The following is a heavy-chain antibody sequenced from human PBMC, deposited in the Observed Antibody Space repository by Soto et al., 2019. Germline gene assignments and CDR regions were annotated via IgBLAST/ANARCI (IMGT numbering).Heavy chain of an antibody. CDR1: GFTFSSYA. Sequence: GGSLRLSCAASGFTFSSYAMSWVRQAPGEGLEWVSAVSRSGDNTYHADSVKGRFTISRDNSKNTLYLQMNSLRVEDTAVYYCAKDFGHYDILTGYPTFGSWGQGTLVTVSS. V-gene: IGHV3-23*01. J-gene: IGHJ4*02. D-gene: IGHD3-9*01. CDR3: AKDFGHYDILTGYPTFGS. CDR2: VSRSGDNT.